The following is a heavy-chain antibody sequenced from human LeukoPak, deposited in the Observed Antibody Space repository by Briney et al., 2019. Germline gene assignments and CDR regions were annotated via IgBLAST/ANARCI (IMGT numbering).Heavy chain of an antibody. J-gene: IGHJ4*02. CDR1: GGTFSSYA. Sequence: SVKVSCKASGGTFSSYAISWVRQAPGQGLEWMGRIIPILGIANYAQKLQGRVTMTTDTSTSTAYMELRSLRSDDTAVYYCARDEQYNKCLPLPPRDYWGQGTLVTVSS. CDR3: ARDEQYNKCLPLPPRDY. V-gene: IGHV1-69*04. D-gene: IGHD5/OR15-5a*01. CDR2: IIPILGIA.